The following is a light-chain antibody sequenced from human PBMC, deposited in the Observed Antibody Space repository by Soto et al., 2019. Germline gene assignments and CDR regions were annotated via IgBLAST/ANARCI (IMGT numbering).Light chain of an antibody. Sequence: QSALAHTASVSGSRGQSITISCTGTSSDVGRYNYVSWFQQHPGKVPKLIIYDVNNWPSGVSDRFSGSKSGNTASLTISGLQPQDEADRYCSSFSTSSTFDFGTGTKVTVL. J-gene: IGLJ1*01. CDR3: SSFSTSSTFD. V-gene: IGLV2-14*03. CDR2: DVN. CDR1: SSDVGRYNY.